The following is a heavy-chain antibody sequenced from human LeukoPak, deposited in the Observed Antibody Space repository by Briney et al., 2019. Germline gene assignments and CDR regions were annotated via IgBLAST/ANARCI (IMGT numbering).Heavy chain of an antibody. Sequence: ASVKVSCKASGYTFTSYGISWVRQAPGQGLEWMGWINAYNGNTNYAQKLQGRVTMTTDTSTSTAYMERRSLRSDDTAVYYCARGVSSSGYNWFDPWGQGTLVTVSS. J-gene: IGHJ5*02. V-gene: IGHV1-18*01. CDR1: GYTFTSYG. CDR3: ARGVSSSGYNWFDP. D-gene: IGHD3-22*01. CDR2: INAYNGNT.